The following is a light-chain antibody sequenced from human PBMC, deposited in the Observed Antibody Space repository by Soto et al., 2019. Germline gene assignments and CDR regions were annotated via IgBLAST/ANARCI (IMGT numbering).Light chain of an antibody. Sequence: EIVLTQSPGTLSLSPGERATLSCRASQSLSINSSAWYQQKPGQSPSLLVYGASTRETGIPDRFRGSGSGTDFALTISSLQPEDFAMYYCQQYDWSPLNFGPGTKVDIK. J-gene: IGKJ3*01. CDR1: QSLSINS. CDR3: QQYDWSPLN. CDR2: GAS. V-gene: IGKV3-20*01.